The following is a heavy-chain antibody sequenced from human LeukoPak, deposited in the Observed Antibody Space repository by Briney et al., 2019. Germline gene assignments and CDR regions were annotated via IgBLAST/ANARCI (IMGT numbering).Heavy chain of an antibody. CDR2: IYYSGST. J-gene: IGHJ4*02. Sequence: SETLSLTCTVSGGSISSNYWNWIRQPPGKGLEWIGYIYYSGSTNYNPSLKSRVTISVDTSKNQFSLRLSSVTAADTALYYCASGSAVAAAGDYWGQGTLVTASS. CDR1: GGSISSNY. D-gene: IGHD6-13*01. CDR3: ASGSAVAAAGDY. V-gene: IGHV4-59*01.